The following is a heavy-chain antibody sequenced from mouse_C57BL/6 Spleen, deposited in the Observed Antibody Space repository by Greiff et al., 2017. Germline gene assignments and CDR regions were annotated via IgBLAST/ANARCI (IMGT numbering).Heavy chain of an antibody. D-gene: IGHD2-4*01. J-gene: IGHJ3*01. CDR2: ISYDGSN. CDR1: GYSITSGYY. Sequence: EVQRVESGPGLVKPSQSLSLTCSVTGYSITSGYYWNWIRQFPGNKLEWMGYISYDGSNNYNPSLKNRISITRDTSKNQFFLKLNSVTTEDTATYYCARDGDYDSYWGQGTLVTVSA. CDR3: ARDGDYDSY. V-gene: IGHV3-6*01.